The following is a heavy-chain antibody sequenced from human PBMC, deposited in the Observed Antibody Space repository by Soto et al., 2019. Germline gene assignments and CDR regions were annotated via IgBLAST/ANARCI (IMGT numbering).Heavy chain of an antibody. CDR1: GFTFGDYA. Sequence: GGSLRLSCTASGFTFGDYAMSWFRQAPGKGLEWVGFIRSKAYGGTTEYAASVKGRFTISRDDSKSIAYLQMNSLKTEDTAVYYCTRDLVVVVAAVFDPWGQGTLVTVSS. J-gene: IGHJ5*02. V-gene: IGHV3-49*03. CDR3: TRDLVVVVAAVFDP. CDR2: IRSKAYGGTT. D-gene: IGHD2-15*01.